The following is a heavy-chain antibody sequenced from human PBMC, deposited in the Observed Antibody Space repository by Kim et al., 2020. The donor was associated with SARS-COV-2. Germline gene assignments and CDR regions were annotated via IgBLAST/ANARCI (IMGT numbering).Heavy chain of an antibody. J-gene: IGHJ6*02. CDR2: IGTAGDP. V-gene: IGHV3-13*05. CDR1: GFTFSSSA. Sequence: GGSLRLSCAASGFTFSSSAMHWVRQATGKGLEWVSAIGTAGDPYYPGSVTGRFTISRENAKNSLYLQMNSLRAGDTAVNSCARARLERRDGMDFWGQGTTVTVSS. D-gene: IGHD1-1*01. CDR3: ARARLERRDGMDF.